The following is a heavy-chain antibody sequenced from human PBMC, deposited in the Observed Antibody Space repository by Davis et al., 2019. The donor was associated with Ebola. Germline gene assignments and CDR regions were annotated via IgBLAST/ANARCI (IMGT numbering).Heavy chain of an antibody. CDR3: ATTERAYCSGGSCYSGVFDY. CDR1: GGTFSSYA. Sequence: AASVKVSCKASGGTFSSYAISWVRQAPGQGLEWMGRIIPILGIANYAQKFQGRVTITADKSTSTAYMELSSLRSEDTAVYYCATTERAYCSGGSCYSGVFDYWGQGTLVTVSS. V-gene: IGHV1-69*04. CDR2: IIPILGIA. J-gene: IGHJ4*02. D-gene: IGHD2-15*01.